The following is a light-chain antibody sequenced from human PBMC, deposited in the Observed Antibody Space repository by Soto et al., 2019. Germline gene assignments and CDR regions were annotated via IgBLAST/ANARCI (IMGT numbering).Light chain of an antibody. CDR2: GTS. CDR1: QSVASN. Sequence: EIVMTQSPASLSVSPGESVSFSCRASQSVASNLAWYQQKPGQAPRLLIYGTSTRATGVPARFSDSGSGTDFTLTISSLQAADFAVYHCQHYNNWPMTFGQGTRLEIK. V-gene: IGKV3-15*01. CDR3: QHYNNWPMT. J-gene: IGKJ5*01.